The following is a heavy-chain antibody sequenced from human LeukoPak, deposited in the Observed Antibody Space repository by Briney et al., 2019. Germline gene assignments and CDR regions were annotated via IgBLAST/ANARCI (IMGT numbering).Heavy chain of an antibody. V-gene: IGHV3-33*01. CDR1: GFTFSSYG. CDR2: IWYDGSNK. Sequence: PGGSLRLSCAASGFTFSSYGMPWVRQAPGKGLEWVAVIWYDGSNKYYADSVKGRFTISRDNAKNSLYLQMNSLRAEDTAVYYCARHDYGDYWGQGTLVTVSS. J-gene: IGHJ4*02. CDR3: ARHDYGDY.